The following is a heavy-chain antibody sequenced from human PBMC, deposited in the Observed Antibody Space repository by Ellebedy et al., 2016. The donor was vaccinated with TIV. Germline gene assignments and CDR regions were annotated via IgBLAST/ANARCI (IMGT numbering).Heavy chain of an antibody. Sequence: AASVKVSCNASGYTFTSYGISWVRQAPGQGLEWMGWISAYNGNTNYAQKHQGRVTMTTDTSTSTAYMELRSLRSDDTAVYYCARDGTIFGVVNYYYGIDVWGQGTTVTVSS. J-gene: IGHJ6*02. CDR1: GYTFTSYG. CDR2: ISAYNGNT. V-gene: IGHV1-18*01. D-gene: IGHD3-3*01. CDR3: ARDGTIFGVVNYYYGIDV.